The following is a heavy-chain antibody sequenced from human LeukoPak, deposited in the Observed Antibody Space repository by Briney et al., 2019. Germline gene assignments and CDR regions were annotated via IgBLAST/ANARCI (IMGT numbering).Heavy chain of an antibody. V-gene: IGHV4-4*02. Sequence: PSETLSLTCAVSGGSINTDNWWNWVRQPPGKGLEWIGQIYHSGSTIYNPSLQSRVTMSVDTSKNQFSLKLSSVTAADTAVYYCAREPRRYMDVWGKGTTVTVSS. CDR3: AREPRRYMDV. J-gene: IGHJ6*03. CDR1: GGSINTDNW. CDR2: IYHSGST.